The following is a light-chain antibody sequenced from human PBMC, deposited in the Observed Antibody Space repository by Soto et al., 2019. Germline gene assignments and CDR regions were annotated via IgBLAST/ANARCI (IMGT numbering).Light chain of an antibody. CDR2: ETS. CDR1: SSDVGGYQS. J-gene: IGLJ1*01. Sequence: QSVLTQPASVSGSPGQSVTISCTGTSSDVGGYQSVSWYQQHPGKAPKLIIYETSKRPSGVSDRFSGSKSGNTASLTISGLQAEDEADYYCFSFTSTNTHVFGSGTKLTVL. CDR3: FSFTSTNTHV. V-gene: IGLV2-14*01.